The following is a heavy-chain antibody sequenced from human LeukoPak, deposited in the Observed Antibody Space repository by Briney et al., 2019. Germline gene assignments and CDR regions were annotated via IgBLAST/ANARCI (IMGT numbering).Heavy chain of an antibody. CDR2: MNPNSGNT. D-gene: IGHD3-22*01. J-gene: IGHJ4*02. CDR3: ARGRMDPTYDSSGYYSNDY. V-gene: IGHV1-8*02. CDR1: GYTFTSYG. Sequence: GASVKVSCKASGYTFTSYGISWVRQAPGQGLEWMGWMNPNSGNTGYAQKFQGRVTMTRNTSISTAYMELSSLRSEDTAVYYCARGRMDPTYDSSGYYSNDYWGQGTLVTVSS.